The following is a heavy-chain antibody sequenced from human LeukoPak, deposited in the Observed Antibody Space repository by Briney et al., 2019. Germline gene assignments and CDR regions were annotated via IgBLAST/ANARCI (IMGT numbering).Heavy chain of an antibody. D-gene: IGHD2-15*01. CDR3: ARTRFCTSSSCGSYGMDV. V-gene: IGHV4-39*01. CDR2: IYYSGST. Sequence: PSETLSLTCTVSGGSISSSPYDWGWIRQPPGKGLEWIGSIYYSGSTYSNVSLKSRFTISVDTSKNQFSLKLSSVTAADTAVYYCARTRFCTSSSCGSYGMDVWGQGTTVTVSS. CDR1: GGSISSSPYD. J-gene: IGHJ6*02.